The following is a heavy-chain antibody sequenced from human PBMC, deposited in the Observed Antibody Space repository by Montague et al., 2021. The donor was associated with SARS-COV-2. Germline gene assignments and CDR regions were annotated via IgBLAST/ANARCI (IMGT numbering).Heavy chain of an antibody. CDR3: ARQSQAEIVLMVYAMGGWFDP. CDR1: GRSISSSSYY. V-gene: IGHV4-39*01. J-gene: IGHJ5*02. Sequence: SETLSLTCTVSGRSISSSSYYWGWIRQPPGKGLEWIGSIYYSGSTYYNPSLKSRVTISVDTSKNQFSLKLSSVTAADTAVYYCARQSQAEIVLMVYAMGGWFDPWGQGTLVTVSS. CDR2: IYYSGST. D-gene: IGHD2-8*01.